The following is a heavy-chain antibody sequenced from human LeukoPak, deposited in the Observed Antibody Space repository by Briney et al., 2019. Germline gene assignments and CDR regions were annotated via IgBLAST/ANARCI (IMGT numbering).Heavy chain of an antibody. Sequence: SETLSLTCTVSGGSISSSSYYWGWIRQPPGKGLEWIGSIYYSGSTYYNPSLKSRVTISVDTSKNQFSLKLSSVTAADTAVYYCARLYHDILLWGQGTLVTVSS. V-gene: IGHV4-39*01. D-gene: IGHD3-9*01. CDR2: IYYSGST. CDR3: ARLYHDILL. CDR1: GGSISSSSYY. J-gene: IGHJ4*02.